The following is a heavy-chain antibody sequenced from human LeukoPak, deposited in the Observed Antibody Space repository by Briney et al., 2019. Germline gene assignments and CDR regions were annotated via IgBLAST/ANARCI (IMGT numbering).Heavy chain of an antibody. D-gene: IGHD6-13*01. Sequence: SVKVSCKASGGTFSSYAISWVRQAPGQGLEWMGRIIPILGIANYAQKFQGRVTMTRNTSISTAYMELSSLRSEDTAVYYCARGRGYSSWSPYSYYFDYWGQGTLVTVSS. J-gene: IGHJ4*02. CDR2: IIPILGIA. CDR1: GGTFSSYA. CDR3: ARGRGYSSWSPYSYYFDY. V-gene: IGHV1-69*04.